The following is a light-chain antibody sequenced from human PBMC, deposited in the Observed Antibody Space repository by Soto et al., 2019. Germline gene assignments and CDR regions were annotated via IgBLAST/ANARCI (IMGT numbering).Light chain of an antibody. CDR1: QSISRN. CDR3: QQSYNGPFT. Sequence: DIQMTQSPSSLSASVGDRVTVTCRAGQSISRNLNWYQQRPGKTPKLLIYSASSLQTGVPSRFSGSASGTDFTLPISRLQPEDFATYYCQQSYNGPFTFGPGTKVDL. V-gene: IGKV1-39*01. J-gene: IGKJ3*01. CDR2: SAS.